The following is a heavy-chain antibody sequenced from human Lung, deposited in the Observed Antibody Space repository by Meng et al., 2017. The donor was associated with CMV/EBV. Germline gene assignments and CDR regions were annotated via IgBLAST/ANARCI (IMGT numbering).Heavy chain of an antibody. CDR1: GYIFTHYG. Sequence: ASXXVSRKACGYIFTHYGISWVRQAPGQGLEWMGWISAYSGNTKFAQNLQGRVTMTTDTSTSTAYMELRSLRSDGTAVYYCVRNTIFGVVIIPWFDYWSQGTLVTVS. CDR3: VRNTIFGVVIIPWFDY. V-gene: IGHV1-18*01. J-gene: IGHJ4*02. D-gene: IGHD3-3*01. CDR2: ISAYSGNT.